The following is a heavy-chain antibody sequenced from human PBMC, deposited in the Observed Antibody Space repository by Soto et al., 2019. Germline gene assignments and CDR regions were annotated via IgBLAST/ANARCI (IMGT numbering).Heavy chain of an antibody. CDR3: AVTTGTRYNWFDP. Sequence: SETLSLTCAVYGGSFSGYYWSWIRQPPGKGLEWIGEINHSGSTNYNPSLKSRVTISVDTSKNQFSLKLSSVTAADTAVYYCAVTTGTRYNWFDPWGQGTLVTVSS. CDR2: INHSGST. CDR1: GGSFSGYY. D-gene: IGHD1-1*01. V-gene: IGHV4-34*01. J-gene: IGHJ5*02.